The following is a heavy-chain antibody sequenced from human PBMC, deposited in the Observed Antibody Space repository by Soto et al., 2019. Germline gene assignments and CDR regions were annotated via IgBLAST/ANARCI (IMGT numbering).Heavy chain of an antibody. V-gene: IGHV3-21*01. Sequence: EVQLVESGGGLVKPGESLRLSCAASGFTFSSYNMNWVRLAPGKGLEWVSSIGVSSSYIYYADSVKGRFTISRDNAKNSLYLQMSSLRAEDTAVYYCATLEGYTFGTADFDYWGQGTLVTVSS. CDR3: ATLEGYTFGTADFDY. CDR2: IGVSSSYI. CDR1: GFTFSSYN. J-gene: IGHJ4*02. D-gene: IGHD5-18*01.